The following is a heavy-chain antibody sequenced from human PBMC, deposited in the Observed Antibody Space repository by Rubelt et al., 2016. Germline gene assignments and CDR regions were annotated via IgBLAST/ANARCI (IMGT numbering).Heavy chain of an antibody. CDR2: FDPEDGET. J-gene: IGHJ4*02. CDR1: GYTLTELS. D-gene: IGHD3-3*01. CDR3: ATIGLEWLLEDY. V-gene: IGHV1-24*01. Sequence: QVQLVQSGAEVKKPGASVKVSCKVSGYTLTELSMHGVRQAPGKGLEWMGGFDPEDGETIYAKKFQGRVTMTEDTATDTAYMELSSLRSEDTAVYYCATIGLEWLLEDYWGQGTLVTVSS.